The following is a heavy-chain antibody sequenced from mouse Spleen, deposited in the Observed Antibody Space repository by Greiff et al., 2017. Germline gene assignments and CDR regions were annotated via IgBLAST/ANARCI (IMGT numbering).Heavy chain of an antibody. CDR2: IYPGSGST. CDR1: GYTFTSYW. CDR3: ARGGPKRFAY. J-gene: IGHJ3*01. V-gene: IGHV1-55*01. Sequence: QVQLQQPGAELVKPGASVKMSCKASGYTFTSYWITWVKPRPGQGLEWIGDIYPGSGSTNYNEKFKSKATLTVDTSSSTAYMQLISLTSEDSAIYYCARGGPKRFAYWGQGTLVTVSA.